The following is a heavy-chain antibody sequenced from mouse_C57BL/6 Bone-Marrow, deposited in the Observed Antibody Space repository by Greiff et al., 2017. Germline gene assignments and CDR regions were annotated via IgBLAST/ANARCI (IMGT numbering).Heavy chain of an antibody. CDR2: IYPGSGTT. J-gene: IGHJ2*01. CDR1: GYTFTSYG. CDR3: ARGEAYLGPPFDY. D-gene: IGHD4-1*01. Sequence: VQLQQSAAELARPGASVKLSCKASGYTFTSYGISGVKQRPGQGLEWIARIYPGSGTTYYNEKFKGKATLTAEKSSSTAYMQLSSLTSEDSAVYFCARGEAYLGPPFDYWGQGTTLTVSS. V-gene: IGHV1-76*01.